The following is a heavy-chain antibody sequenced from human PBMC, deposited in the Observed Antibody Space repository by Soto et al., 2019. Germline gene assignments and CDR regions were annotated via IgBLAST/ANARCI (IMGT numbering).Heavy chain of an antibody. CDR1: GGSISSGGYY. J-gene: IGHJ6*02. CDR3: ARGSPILSGAYYYGMDV. Sequence: SETLSLTCTVSGGSISSGGYYWSWIRQHPGKGLEWIGYIYYSGSTYYNPSLKSRVTISVDTSKNQFSLKLSSVTAADTAVYYCARGSPILSGAYYYGMDVWGQGTTVTVSS. CDR2: IYYSGST. D-gene: IGHD3-9*01. V-gene: IGHV4-31*03.